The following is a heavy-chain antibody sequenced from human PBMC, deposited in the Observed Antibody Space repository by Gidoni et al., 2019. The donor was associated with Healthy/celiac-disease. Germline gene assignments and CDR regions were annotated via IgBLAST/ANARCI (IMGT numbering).Heavy chain of an antibody. Sequence: EVQLLESGGGLVQPGGSLRLSCAASGFTVSSYAMSWVRQAPGKGLEWVSAISGSGGSTYYADSVKGRFTISRDNSKNTLYLQMNSLRAEDTAVYYCANLIGAAAGYYYYGMDVWGQGTTVTVSS. CDR2: ISGSGGST. J-gene: IGHJ6*02. CDR1: GFTVSSYA. CDR3: ANLIGAAAGYYYYGMDV. V-gene: IGHV3-23*01. D-gene: IGHD6-13*01.